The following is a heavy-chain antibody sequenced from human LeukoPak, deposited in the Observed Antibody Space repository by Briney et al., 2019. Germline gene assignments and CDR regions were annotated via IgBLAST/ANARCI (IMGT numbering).Heavy chain of an antibody. V-gene: IGHV1-18*01. CDR1: RYTFTTYG. D-gene: IGHD3-22*01. J-gene: IGHJ5*02. Sequence: ASVKVSCKASRYTFTTYGVNWVRQAPGQGLEWMGWISAYNGNTNYAQRLQGRVTMTTDTSTTTAYMELRSLRSDDTAVYYCATGSHYYNRSGYSTWFAPWGQGTLVTVSS. CDR3: ATGSHYYNRSGYSTWFAP. CDR2: ISAYNGNT.